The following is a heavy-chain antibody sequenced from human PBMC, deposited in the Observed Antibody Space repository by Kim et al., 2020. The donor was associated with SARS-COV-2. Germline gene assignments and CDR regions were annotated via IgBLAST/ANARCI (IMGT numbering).Heavy chain of an antibody. Sequence: GGSLRLSCAASGFTFSGSAMHWVRQASGKGLEWVGRIRSKANSYATAYAASVKGRFTISRDDSKNTAYLQMNSLKTEDTAVYYCTSYCSSTSCHGEQWLPGLAFDIWGQGTMVTVSS. CDR2: IRSKANSYAT. CDR1: GFTFSGSA. J-gene: IGHJ3*02. D-gene: IGHD2-2*01. V-gene: IGHV3-73*01. CDR3: TSYCSSTSCHGEQWLPGLAFDI.